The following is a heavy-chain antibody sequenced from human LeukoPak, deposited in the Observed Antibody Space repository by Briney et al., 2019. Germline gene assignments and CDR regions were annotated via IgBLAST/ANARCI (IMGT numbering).Heavy chain of an antibody. CDR3: ARANYYSGMGV. CDR2: ISAYNGNA. V-gene: IGHV1-18*01. Sequence: ASVTVSCKAAGYTFTSYFISWVRQAPGPRLEWTGWISAYNGNANYAQKFLGRVTMTTDTATSTAYMELWSLRSDDTAVFYCARANYYSGMGVWGQGTPVTVSS. CDR1: GYTFTSYF. J-gene: IGHJ6*02.